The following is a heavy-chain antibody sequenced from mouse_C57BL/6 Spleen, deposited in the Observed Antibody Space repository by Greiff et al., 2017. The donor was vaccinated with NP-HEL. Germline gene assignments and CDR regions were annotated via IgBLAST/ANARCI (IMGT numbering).Heavy chain of an antibody. V-gene: IGHV3-1*01. CDR1: GYSITSGYD. J-gene: IGHJ4*01. CDR2: ISYSGST. CDR3: ARERDDYGAMDY. D-gene: IGHD2-4*01. Sequence: VQLKESGPGMVKPSQSLSLTCTVTGYSITSGYDWHWIRHFPGNKLEWMGYISYSGSTNYNPSLKSRISITHDTSKNHFFLKLNSVTTEDTATYYCARERDDYGAMDYWGQGTSVTVSS.